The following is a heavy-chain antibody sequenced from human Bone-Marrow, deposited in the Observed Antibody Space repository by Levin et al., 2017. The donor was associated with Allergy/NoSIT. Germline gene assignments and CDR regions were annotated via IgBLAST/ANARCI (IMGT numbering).Heavy chain of an antibody. V-gene: IGHV3-11*01. CDR2: ISRSGHTI. J-gene: IGHJ6*03. Sequence: GESLKISCAASGFTFSDFYMSWIRQAPGKGLEWVSYISRSGHTIYYTDSVKGRFTISRDNAKHSLFLQMNSLRAEDTAVYYCARDQALYYYYYYMDVWGKGTTVTVSS. CDR1: GFTFSDFY. CDR3: ARDQALYYYYYYMDV.